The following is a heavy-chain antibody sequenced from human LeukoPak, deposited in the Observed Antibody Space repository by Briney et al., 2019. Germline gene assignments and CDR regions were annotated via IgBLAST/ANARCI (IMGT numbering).Heavy chain of an antibody. CDR3: ARDDYDCD. CDR2: ITYSSGYT. D-gene: IGHD4-17*01. J-gene: IGHJ4*02. V-gene: IGHV3-23*01. Sequence: PGGSLRLSCAASGFTFSSYDMSWVRQAPGKGLEWVSGITYSSGYTYYADSVKGRFTISRDNSRNTLYLQMNSLRAEDTAVYYCARDDYDCDWGQGTLVTVSS. CDR1: GFTFSSYD.